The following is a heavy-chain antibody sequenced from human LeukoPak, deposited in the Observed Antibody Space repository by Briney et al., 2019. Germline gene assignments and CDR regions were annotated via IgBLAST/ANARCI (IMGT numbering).Heavy chain of an antibody. CDR1: GFIFSDHY. Sequence: PGGSLRLSCAASGFIFSDHYIDWVRQAPGKGLEWVGRSRNKANSYTTEYAASVKGRFTIPRDDSKNSLYLQMNSLRAEDTAVYYCARDVGSRGPGIRVGLDYWGQGTLVTVSS. D-gene: IGHD3-10*01. CDR2: SRNKANSYTT. CDR3: ARDVGSRGPGIRVGLDY. V-gene: IGHV3-72*01. J-gene: IGHJ4*02.